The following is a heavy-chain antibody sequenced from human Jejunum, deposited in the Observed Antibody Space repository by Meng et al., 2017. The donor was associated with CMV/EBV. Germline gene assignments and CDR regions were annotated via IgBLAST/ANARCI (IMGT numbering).Heavy chain of an antibody. D-gene: IGHD5-18*01. J-gene: IGHJ4*02. CDR2: ISYSATT. CDR1: GDSVTTRGHF. V-gene: IGHV4-61*08. Sequence: LTCTVAGDSVTTRGHFWSWIRQSPGKGLEWIGYISYSATTQYNPSFRSRVSILLDASNSQFSLRLTSVTVADTAIYFCARGYSDFDYWGQGTLVTVSS. CDR3: ARGYSDFDY.